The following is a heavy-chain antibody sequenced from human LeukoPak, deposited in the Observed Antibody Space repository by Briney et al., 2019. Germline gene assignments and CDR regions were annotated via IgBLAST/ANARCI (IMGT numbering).Heavy chain of an antibody. CDR1: GYTFTSYG. CDR2: MSAYNGNT. Sequence: ASVKVSCKASGYTFTSYGISWVRQAPGQGLEWMGWMSAYNGNTNYAQKLQGRVTMTTDTSTSTAYMELRSLRSAATAVYYCASWYSGRPSDYWGQGPLVTVSS. CDR3: ASWYSGRPSDY. V-gene: IGHV1-18*01. D-gene: IGHD1-26*01. J-gene: IGHJ4*02.